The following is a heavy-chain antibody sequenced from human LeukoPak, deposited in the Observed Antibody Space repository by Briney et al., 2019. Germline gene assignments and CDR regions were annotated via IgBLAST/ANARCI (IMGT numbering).Heavy chain of an antibody. D-gene: IGHD2-8*02. CDR2: IKQDGSLT. J-gene: IGHJ4*02. CDR1: GITLSNYW. Sequence: GRSLRLSCAASGITLSNYWMTWVRQAPGKGLEWVANIKQDGSLTHYVDAVRGRFTISRDNAKNSVFFLMDSLGVEDTAVYYCATMDGTGYVGYWGQGTLVTVSS. V-gene: IGHV3-7*01. CDR3: ATMDGTGYVGY.